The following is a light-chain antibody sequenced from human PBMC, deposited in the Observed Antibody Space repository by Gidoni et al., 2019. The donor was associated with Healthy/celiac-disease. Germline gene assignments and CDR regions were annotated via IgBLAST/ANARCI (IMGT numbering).Light chain of an antibody. CDR3: QQYDNLPPLT. CDR2: DAS. CDR1: QDISNY. Sequence: DIQMTHSPSSLSASVGYRVTITCQASQDISNYLNWYQQKPGKAPKLLIYDASNLETGVPSRFSGSGSGTDVTFTISSLQPEDIATYYCQQYDNLPPLTFGGGTKVEIK. J-gene: IGKJ4*01. V-gene: IGKV1-33*01.